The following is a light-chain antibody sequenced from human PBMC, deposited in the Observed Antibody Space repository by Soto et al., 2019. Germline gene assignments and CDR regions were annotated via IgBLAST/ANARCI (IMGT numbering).Light chain of an antibody. J-gene: IGKJ1*01. CDR1: QSISSW. V-gene: IGKV1-5*01. Sequence: DIQMTQSPSTLSASVGDRVTITCRASQSISSWLAWYQQKPGKAPKLLIYDASSLESGVPSRFSGSGSGTEFTLTISSLQPDDFATYYCQQYNVGWTFGQGTKVDI. CDR3: QQYNVGWT. CDR2: DAS.